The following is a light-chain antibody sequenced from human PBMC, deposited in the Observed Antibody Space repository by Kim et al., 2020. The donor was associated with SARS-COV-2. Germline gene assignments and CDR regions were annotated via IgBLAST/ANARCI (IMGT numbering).Light chain of an antibody. Sequence: SITISCTDPSSDVGAYKYVSWYQQHPGKAPKLIIYDVNNRPSGVSNRFSGSKSGNTASLTISGLQAEDEADYYCSSYTRSTTSYVFGTGTKVTVL. CDR1: SSDVGAYKY. CDR2: DVN. V-gene: IGLV2-14*03. CDR3: SSYTRSTTSYV. J-gene: IGLJ1*01.